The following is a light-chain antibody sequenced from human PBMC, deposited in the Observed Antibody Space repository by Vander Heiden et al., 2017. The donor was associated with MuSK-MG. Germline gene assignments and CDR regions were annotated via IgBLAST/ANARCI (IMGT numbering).Light chain of an antibody. CDR3: KKSKSTLWT. CDR1: QSISSA. V-gene: IGKV1-39*01. Sequence: IQMTQSPSSLSASVGDRATITSRPSQSISSALNLYQQKPGTTPKLLIYLASTLQRGFPTGLGGGGSGKDSILPTTGLRPEEFETINGKKSKSTLWTFGQGTKVEIK. CDR2: LAS. J-gene: IGKJ1*01.